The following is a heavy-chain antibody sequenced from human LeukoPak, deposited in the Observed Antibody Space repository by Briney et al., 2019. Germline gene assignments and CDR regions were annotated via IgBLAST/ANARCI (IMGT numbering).Heavy chain of an antibody. J-gene: IGHJ3*02. CDR1: GYTFTSYG. Sequence: ASVKVSCKASGYTFTSYGISWVRQAPGQGLEWMGWISAYNGNTNYAQKLQGRVTMTTDTSTSTAYMELRSLRSDDTAVYYCARLLYYYGSESYPEDAFDIWGQGTTVTVSS. CDR3: ARLLYYYGSESYPEDAFDI. D-gene: IGHD3-10*01. V-gene: IGHV1-18*01. CDR2: ISAYNGNT.